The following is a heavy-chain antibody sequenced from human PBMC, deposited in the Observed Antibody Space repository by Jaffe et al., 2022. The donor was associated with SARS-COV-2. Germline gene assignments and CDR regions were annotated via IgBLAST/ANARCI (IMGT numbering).Heavy chain of an antibody. CDR1: GYTFTRYG. J-gene: IGHJ4*02. CDR3: ARGGAGVVVTADDY. Sequence: QVQLVQSGSELMKPGASVKVSCKASGYTFTRYGMNWVRQAPGQGLEWMGWINTNTGNPAYAQGFTGRFVFSLDTSLNTAYLQISSLKAEDTAVYYCARGGAGVVVTADDYWGQGTLVTVSS. CDR2: INTNTGNP. V-gene: IGHV7-4-1*02. D-gene: IGHD2-21*02.